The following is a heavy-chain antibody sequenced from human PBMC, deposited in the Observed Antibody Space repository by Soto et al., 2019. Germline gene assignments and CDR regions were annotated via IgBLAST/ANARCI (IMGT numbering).Heavy chain of an antibody. D-gene: IGHD1-26*01. CDR3: ARDLVGATI. CDR2: ISSSSNYI. V-gene: IGHV3-21*01. Sequence: EMQLVESGGGLVKPGGSLRLSCAASGFTFSSYSMNWVRQAPGKGLEWVSSISSSSNYIYYADSMKGRFTISRDNAKNSLYLQMNSLRAEDTAVYYCARDLVGATIWGQGTLVTVSS. CDR1: GFTFSSYS. J-gene: IGHJ4*02.